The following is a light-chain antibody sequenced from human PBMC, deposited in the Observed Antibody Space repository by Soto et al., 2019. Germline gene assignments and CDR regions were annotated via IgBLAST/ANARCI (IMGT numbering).Light chain of an antibody. CDR1: QSVSSN. J-gene: IGKJ5*01. CDR2: DAS. CDR3: QQYNDWPPIT. V-gene: IGKV3-15*01. Sequence: IVMMQSPANMYVSRRERATFCCRASQSVSSNLAWYQQKPGQAPRLLIYDASTRATVIPARFSGSGSGTEFTLTICSLQSEDFAVYYCQQYNDWPPITFGQGTRLEIK.